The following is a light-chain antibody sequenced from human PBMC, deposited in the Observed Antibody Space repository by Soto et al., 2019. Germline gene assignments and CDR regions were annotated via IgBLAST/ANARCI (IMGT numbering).Light chain of an antibody. Sequence: EIVLTQSPGPLSLSPGERATLSCRASQSVSSSYLAWYQQEPGQAPRLLIYGASSRATGIPDRFSGSGSGTDFTLTIRRLEPEDVAVYYCQRYGSGFTFGPGTKGDIK. V-gene: IGKV3-20*01. CDR1: QSVSSSY. J-gene: IGKJ3*01. CDR2: GAS. CDR3: QRYGSGFT.